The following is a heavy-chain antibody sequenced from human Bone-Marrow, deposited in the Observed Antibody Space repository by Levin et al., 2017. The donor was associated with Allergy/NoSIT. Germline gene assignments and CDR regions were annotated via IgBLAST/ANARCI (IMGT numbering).Heavy chain of an antibody. CDR3: ARVPTDTSSYPSLPDF. CDR2: INPSGGGT. D-gene: IGHD3-22*01. Sequence: ASVKVSCKTSGYSFSDYYSHWVRQAPGQGLEWMGTINPSGGGTSSAQKFKGRVSITQDTSTSTLYMQLSSLRSDDTAVYFCARVPTDTSSYPSLPDFWGQGTLVTVSS. CDR1: GYSFSDYY. V-gene: IGHV1-46*01. J-gene: IGHJ4*02.